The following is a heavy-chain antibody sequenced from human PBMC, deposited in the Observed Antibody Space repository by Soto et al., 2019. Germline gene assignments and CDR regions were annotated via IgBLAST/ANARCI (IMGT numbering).Heavy chain of an antibody. Sequence: QVQLQESGPGLVKPSEILSLTCTVSGGSISSYYWSWIRQPAGKGLEWIVRIYTSGPTHYNPSLKSRVTMSVDTSKNQSARKLSSVTAADTAVDYCARDRRDSSGYYCRNYWGQGTLVTVSA. CDR1: GGSISSYY. D-gene: IGHD3-22*01. J-gene: IGHJ4*02. CDR2: IYTSGPT. CDR3: ARDRRDSSGYYCRNY. V-gene: IGHV4-4*07.